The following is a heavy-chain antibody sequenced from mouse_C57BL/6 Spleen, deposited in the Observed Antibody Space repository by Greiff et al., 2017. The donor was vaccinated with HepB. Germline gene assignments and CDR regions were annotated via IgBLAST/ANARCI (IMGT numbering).Heavy chain of an antibody. CDR2: IDPSDSYT. D-gene: IGHD1-1*01. CDR3: ARKVYYGSSPYYFDY. V-gene: IGHV1-50*01. Sequence: VQLQQPGAELVKPGASVKLSCKASGYTFTSYWMQWVKQRPGQGLEWIGEIDPSDSYTNYNQKFKGKATLTVDTSSSTAYMQLSSLTSEDSAVYYCARKVYYGSSPYYFDYWGQGTTLTVSS. CDR1: GYTFTSYW. J-gene: IGHJ2*01.